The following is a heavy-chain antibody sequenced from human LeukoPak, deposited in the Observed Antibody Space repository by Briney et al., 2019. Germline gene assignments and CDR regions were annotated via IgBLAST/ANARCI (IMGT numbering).Heavy chain of an antibody. CDR3: AREKEQWLDDAFDI. D-gene: IGHD6-19*01. J-gene: IGHJ3*02. V-gene: IGHV3-7*01. CDR2: IKPDGGEK. CDR1: GFTFSSYM. Sequence: PGESLRLSCAASGFTFSSYMMTWVRQAPGKGLEWVANIKPDGGEKFYVDSVRGRFTISRDNAKNSLYLQMNSLRAEDTAVYYCAREKEQWLDDAFDIWGQGTMVTVSS.